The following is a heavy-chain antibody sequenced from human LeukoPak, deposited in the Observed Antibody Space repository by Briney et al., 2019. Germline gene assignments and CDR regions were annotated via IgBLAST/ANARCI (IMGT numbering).Heavy chain of an antibody. J-gene: IGHJ4*02. D-gene: IGHD6-13*01. CDR3: ASLPNGAAGSFDY. CDR1: GGTFSSYA. CDR2: IIPIFGTA. V-gene: IGHV1-69*05. Sequence: SVKVSCKASGGTFSSYAISWVRQAPGQGLEWMGRIIPIFGTANYTQKFQGRVTITTDESTSTAYMELSSLRSEDTAVYYCASLPNGAAGSFDYWGQGTLVTVSS.